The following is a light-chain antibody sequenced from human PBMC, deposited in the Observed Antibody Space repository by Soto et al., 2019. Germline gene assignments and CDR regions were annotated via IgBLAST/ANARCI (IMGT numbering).Light chain of an antibody. CDR2: GAS. J-gene: IGKJ5*01. CDR3: QQYGSSLIT. Sequence: EFVLTQSPGTLSLSPGERATLSCRASQSVSSNSLAWYHQKPGQPPRLLMYGASSRATGIPDRFSGSGSGTDFTLTISRLEPEDFAMYYCQQYGSSLITFGQGTRLEIK. CDR1: QSVSSNS. V-gene: IGKV3-20*01.